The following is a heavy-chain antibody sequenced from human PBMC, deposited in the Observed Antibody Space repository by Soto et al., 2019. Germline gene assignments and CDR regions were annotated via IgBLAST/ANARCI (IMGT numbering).Heavy chain of an antibody. J-gene: IGHJ4*02. CDR2: IFWDDDK. D-gene: IGHD3-3*01. CDR3: ARIFDFWSGYYFSY. CDR1: GFSLSTSGVA. V-gene: IGHV2-5*02. Sequence: SGPTLVNPTQTLTLTCTFSGFSLSTSGVAVGWIRQAPRKAPEWLAFIFWDDDKRYSPSLENRLTITKETSKNQVVLTMTNMDPVDTPIYYCARIFDFWSGYYFSYWGRGTLVTVSS.